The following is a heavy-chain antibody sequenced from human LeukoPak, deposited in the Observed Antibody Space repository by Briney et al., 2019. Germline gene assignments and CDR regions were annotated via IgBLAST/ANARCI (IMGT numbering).Heavy chain of an antibody. J-gene: IGHJ6*03. CDR3: ASVASSSWPYYYYYMDV. CDR2: IIPIFGTA. D-gene: IGHD6-13*01. Sequence: SVKVSCKASGGTFSSYAISWVRQAPGQGLEWMGGIIPIFGTANYAQKFQGRVTITADESTSTAYMELSSLRSEDTAVYYCASVASSSWPYYYYYMDVWGKGTTVTVSS. V-gene: IGHV1-69*01. CDR1: GGTFSSYA.